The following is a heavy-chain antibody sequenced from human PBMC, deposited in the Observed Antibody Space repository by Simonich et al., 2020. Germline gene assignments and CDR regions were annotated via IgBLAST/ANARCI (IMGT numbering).Heavy chain of an antibody. D-gene: IGHD7-27*01. V-gene: IGHV1-2*02. J-gene: IGHJ3*02. CDR1: GYTFTGYY. CDR2: INPNRGGT. CDR3: ARGRLTGDKGAFDI. Sequence: QVQLVQSGAEVKKPGASVKVSCKASGYTFTGYYMHWVRQAPGQGLDWRGWINPNRGGTNYAQKFQGRVTMTRDTSISTAYMELSRLRSDDTAVYYCARGRLTGDKGAFDIWGQGTMVTVSS.